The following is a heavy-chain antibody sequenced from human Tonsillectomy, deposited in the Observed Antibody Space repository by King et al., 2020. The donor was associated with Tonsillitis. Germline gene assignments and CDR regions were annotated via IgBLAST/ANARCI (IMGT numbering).Heavy chain of an antibody. D-gene: IGHD2-15*01. Sequence: VQLQESGPGLVKPSQTLSLTCTDSSDSISGGAYYWSWIRQHPGKVLEWIGYIYYSGNTYYNPSLKSRLTISLDTSKNQFSLRLNSVTAADTAVYYCARYEGGVFGPWGQGTLVTVSS. V-gene: IGHV4-31*03. CDR3: ARYEGGVFGP. CDR2: IYYSGNT. J-gene: IGHJ5*02. CDR1: SDSISGGAYY.